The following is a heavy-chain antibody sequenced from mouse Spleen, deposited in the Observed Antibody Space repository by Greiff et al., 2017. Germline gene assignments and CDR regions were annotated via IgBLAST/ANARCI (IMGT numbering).Heavy chain of an antibody. CDR1: GFNINDYY. CDR2: IDPEDGTT. J-gene: IGHJ3*01. V-gene: IGHV14-1*02. Sequence: EVQLQESGAELVRPGALVKLSCKASGFNINDYYMHWVKQRPEQGLEWIGWIDPEDGTTKYDPKFQGKSSITADTSSNTAYLQLSSLTSEDTAVYYCARGFAYWGQGTLVTVSA. CDR3: ARGFAY.